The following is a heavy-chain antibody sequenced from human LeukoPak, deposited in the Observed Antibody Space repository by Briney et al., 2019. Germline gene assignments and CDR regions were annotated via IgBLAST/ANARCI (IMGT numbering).Heavy chain of an antibody. CDR3: ASPLYSSSWDFDY. CDR2: INSDGSST. J-gene: IGHJ4*02. Sequence: PGGSLRLSCAASGFTFSSYWMHCVRQAPGKGLVWVSRINSDGSSTSYADSVKGRFTISRDNAKNTLYLQMNSLRAEDTAVYYCASPLYSSSWDFDYWGQGTLVTVSS. V-gene: IGHV3-74*01. CDR1: GFTFSSYW. D-gene: IGHD6-13*01.